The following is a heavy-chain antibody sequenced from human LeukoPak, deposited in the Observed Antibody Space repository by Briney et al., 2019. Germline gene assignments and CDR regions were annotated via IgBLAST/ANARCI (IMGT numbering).Heavy chain of an antibody. J-gene: IGHJ6*03. Sequence: ASVKVSCKASGGTFSSYAISWVRQAPGQGLEWMGWINPNSGGTNYAQKFQGRVTMTRDTSISTAYMELSRLRSDDTAVYYCAREYYDFWRSYYYMDVWGKGTTVTVSS. V-gene: IGHV1-2*02. CDR3: AREYYDFWRSYYYMDV. CDR1: GGTFSSYA. CDR2: INPNSGGT. D-gene: IGHD3-3*01.